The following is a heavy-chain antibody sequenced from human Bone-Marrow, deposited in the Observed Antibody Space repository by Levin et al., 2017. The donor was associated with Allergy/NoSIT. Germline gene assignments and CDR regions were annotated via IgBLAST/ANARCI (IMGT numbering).Heavy chain of an antibody. CDR3: AKDLIDDPALDDYSYGMDV. Sequence: GGSLRLSCSASGFTFSGYGMHWVRQAPGKGLEWVALISYDVSNKNYADSVKGRFTISRDNSKNTLYLQMNSLRTEDTAVYYCAKDLIDDPALDDYSYGMDVWGQGTTVTVSS. J-gene: IGHJ6*02. D-gene: IGHD3-16*02. CDR2: ISYDVSNK. CDR1: GFTFSGYG. V-gene: IGHV3-30*18.